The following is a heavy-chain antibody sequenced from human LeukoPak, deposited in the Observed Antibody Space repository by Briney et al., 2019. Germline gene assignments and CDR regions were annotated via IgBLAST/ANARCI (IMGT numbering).Heavy chain of an antibody. CDR2: ISSSSSYI. V-gene: IGHV3-21*01. D-gene: IGHD6-19*01. CDR1: GFTFNRFY. CDR3: ASGALRVAATGYFDY. J-gene: IGHJ4*02. Sequence: GGSLRLSCSASGFTFNRFYLHWVRQAPGKGLEWVSSISSSSSYIYYADSVKGRFTISRDNAKNSLYLQMNSLRAEDTAVYYCASGALRVAATGYFDYWGQGTLVTVSS.